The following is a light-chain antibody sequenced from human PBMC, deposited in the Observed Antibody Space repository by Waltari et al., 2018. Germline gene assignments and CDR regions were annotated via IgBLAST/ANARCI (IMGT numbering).Light chain of an antibody. J-gene: IGLJ2*01. CDR3: SSYTSSSTLVV. Sequence: QSALTQPASVSGSPGQSITISCTGTSSDVGGYNYVSWYQQHPGKAPKLMFYDVSNRPSGVSNRFSGSKSGNTASLTISGLQAEDEADYYCSSYTSSSTLVVFGGGTKLTGL. CDR1: SSDVGGYNY. CDR2: DVS. V-gene: IGLV2-14*03.